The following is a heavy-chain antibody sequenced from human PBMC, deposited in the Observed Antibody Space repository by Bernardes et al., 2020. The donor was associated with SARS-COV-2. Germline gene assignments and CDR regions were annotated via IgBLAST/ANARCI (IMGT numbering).Heavy chain of an antibody. J-gene: IGHJ4*02. CDR1: GYTLTELS. CDR3: AVNMITFGGVTPPN. D-gene: IGHD3-16*01. V-gene: IGHV1-24*01. Sequence: ASVKVSCKVSGYTLTELSMHWVRQAPGKGLEWMGGFDPEDGETIYAQKFQGRVTMTEDTSTDTAYMELSSLRSEDTAVYYCAVNMITFGGVTPPNWGQGTLVTVSS. CDR2: FDPEDGET.